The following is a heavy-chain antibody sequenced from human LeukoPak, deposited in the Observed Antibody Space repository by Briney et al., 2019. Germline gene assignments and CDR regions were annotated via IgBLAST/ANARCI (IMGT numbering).Heavy chain of an antibody. D-gene: IGHD6-13*01. CDR3: ARVGVSSIAAAGAYYYYGMDV. J-gene: IGHJ6*02. V-gene: IGHV3-11*01. CDR2: ISSSGSTI. CDR1: GFTFSDYY. Sequence: PGGSLRLPCAASGFTFSDYYMSWIRQAPGKGLEWVSYISSSGSTIYYADSVKGRFTISRDNAKNSLYLQMNSLRAEDTAVYYCARVGVSSIAAAGAYYYYGMDVWGQGTTVTVSS.